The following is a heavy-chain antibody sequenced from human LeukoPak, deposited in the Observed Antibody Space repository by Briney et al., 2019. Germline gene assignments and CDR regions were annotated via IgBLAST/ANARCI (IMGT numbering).Heavy chain of an antibody. CDR2: IVPMFGTA. D-gene: IGHD3-22*01. CDR1: GGTFSSYG. J-gene: IGHJ4*02. Sequence: SVKVSCKASGGTFSSYGISWVRQAPGQGLEWMGGIVPMFGTANYAQKFQGRVTISADKSTSTAYMELSSLRSEDTGVYYCARDKWYYYDSSGYYYFDYWGQGTLVTVSS. CDR3: ARDKWYYYDSSGYYYFDY. V-gene: IGHV1-69*06.